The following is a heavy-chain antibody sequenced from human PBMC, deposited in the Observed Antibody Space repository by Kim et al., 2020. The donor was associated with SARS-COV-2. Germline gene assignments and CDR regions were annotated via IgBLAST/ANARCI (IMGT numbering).Heavy chain of an antibody. Sequence: GGSLRLSCAASGFTFSSYAMSWVRQAPGKGLEWVSAISGSGGSTYYADSVKGRFTISRDNSKNTLYLQMNSLRAEDTAVYYCAKGGDDSSGYPYDAFDIWGQGTMVTVSS. J-gene: IGHJ3*02. V-gene: IGHV3-23*01. D-gene: IGHD3-22*01. CDR3: AKGGDDSSGYPYDAFDI. CDR2: ISGSGGST. CDR1: GFTFSSYA.